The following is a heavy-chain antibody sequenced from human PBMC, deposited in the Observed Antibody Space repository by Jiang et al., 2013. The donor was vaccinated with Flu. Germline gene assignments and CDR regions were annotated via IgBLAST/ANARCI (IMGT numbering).Heavy chain of an antibody. D-gene: IGHD6-19*01. CDR1: GFTFSSYG. J-gene: IGHJ4*02. Sequence: VVQPGRSLRLSCAASGFTFSSYGMHWVRQAPGKGLEWVAVISYDGSNKYYADSVKGRFTISRDNSKNTLYLQMNSLRAEDTAVYYCAKDGGGWYGAFGDYWGQGTLVTVSS. CDR3: AKDGGGWYGAFGDY. V-gene: IGHV3-30*18. CDR2: ISYDGSNK.